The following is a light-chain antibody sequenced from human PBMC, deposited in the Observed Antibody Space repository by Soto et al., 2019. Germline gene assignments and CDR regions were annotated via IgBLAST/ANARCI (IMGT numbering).Light chain of an antibody. Sequence: QTVVTQEPSFSVSPGRTVTLTCGLSSGSVSINYYPNWFQQTPGQAPRTLIYSTSTRSSGVPDRFSGSILGNKAALTITGAQADDESDYYCVLYMGSGTWVFGGGTQLTVL. V-gene: IGLV8-61*01. CDR3: VLYMGSGTWV. J-gene: IGLJ3*02. CDR2: STS. CDR1: SGSVSINYY.